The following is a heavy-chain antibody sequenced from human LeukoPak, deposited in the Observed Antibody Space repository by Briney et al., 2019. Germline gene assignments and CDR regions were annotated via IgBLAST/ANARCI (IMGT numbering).Heavy chain of an antibody. V-gene: IGHV4-39*01. D-gene: IGHD6-13*01. CDR2: MFYGGTN. CDR1: GGSISNADYY. CDR3: ARRLPTAAADTRGYFDY. J-gene: IGHJ4*01. Sequence: SETLSLTCSVSGGSISNADYYWGWSRQAPGKGLEWIGSMFYGGTNHYNPSLRSRATISVDTSKNQFSLKLTSVTAADAAIYYCARRLPTAAADTRGYFDYWGQGAVVTVSS.